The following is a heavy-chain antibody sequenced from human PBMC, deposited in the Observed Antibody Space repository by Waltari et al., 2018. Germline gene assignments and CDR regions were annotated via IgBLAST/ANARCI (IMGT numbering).Heavy chain of an antibody. V-gene: IGHV1-69*12. J-gene: IGHJ6*03. CDR2: IIPMFGIP. D-gene: IGHD7-27*01. CDR3: ARHELGISQYYYNMYV. Sequence: VQLVQSGGEVKTPGSSVKVSCTASGGSFGGYGISWVRQAPGQGLEWMGVIIPMFGIPDFSQKFQDRLTITADESTNTAYMELSSLTPEDTAIYYCARHELGISQYYYNMYVWGQGTTVTISS. CDR1: GGSFGGYG.